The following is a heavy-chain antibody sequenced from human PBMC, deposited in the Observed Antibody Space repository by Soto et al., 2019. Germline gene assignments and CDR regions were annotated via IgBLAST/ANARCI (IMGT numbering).Heavy chain of an antibody. J-gene: IGHJ6*02. CDR2: IYHSGST. Sequence: SETLSLTCAVSGGSISSGGYSWRWLRQPPGKGLECIGYIYHSGSTYYNPSLKSRVTISVDRSKNQFSLKLSSVTAADTAVYYCARARSSSWSYYYGMDVWGQGTTVTVSS. D-gene: IGHD6-13*01. CDR3: ARARSSSWSYYYGMDV. V-gene: IGHV4-30-2*01. CDR1: GGSISSGGYS.